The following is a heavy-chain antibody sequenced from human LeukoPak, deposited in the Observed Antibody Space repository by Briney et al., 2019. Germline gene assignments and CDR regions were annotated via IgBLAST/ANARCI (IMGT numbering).Heavy chain of an antibody. Sequence: SETLSLTCTVSGGSFSIYYWSWIRQPAGKGLEWIGRIYTSGSTNYNPSLKSRVTMSVDTSKNQFSLKLSSVTAADTAVYYCARDQYYYGSENAFDIWGQGTMVTVSS. CDR1: GGSFSIYY. J-gene: IGHJ3*02. CDR2: IYTSGST. D-gene: IGHD3-10*01. CDR3: ARDQYYYGSENAFDI. V-gene: IGHV4-4*07.